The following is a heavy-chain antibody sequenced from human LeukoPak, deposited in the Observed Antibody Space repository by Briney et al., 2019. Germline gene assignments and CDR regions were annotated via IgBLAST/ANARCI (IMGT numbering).Heavy chain of an antibody. V-gene: IGHV3-30-3*01. CDR2: ISYDGSNK. J-gene: IGHJ4*02. D-gene: IGHD1-26*01. CDR1: GFTFSSYA. CDR3: ASSKWELTSLDY. Sequence: GGSLRLSCAASGFTFSSYAMHWVRQAPGKGLEWVAVISYDGSNKYYADSVKGRFTISRDNSKNTLYLQMNSLRAEDTAVYYCASSKWELTSLDYWGQGTLVTVSS.